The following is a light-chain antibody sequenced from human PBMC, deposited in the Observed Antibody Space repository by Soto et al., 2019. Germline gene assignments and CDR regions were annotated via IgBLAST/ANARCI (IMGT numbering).Light chain of an antibody. V-gene: IGKV1-13*02. CDR3: QQFNSYPIT. Sequence: AIQVTQSPSSLSASVGDRVTMTCRASQDIRGALAWYQQKSGKPPNLLIYDVSTLEGGVPSRFSGSGSGTEITLTISSLQPEDFGTYYCQQFNSYPITFGHGTRLEIK. CDR1: QDIRGA. J-gene: IGKJ5*01. CDR2: DVS.